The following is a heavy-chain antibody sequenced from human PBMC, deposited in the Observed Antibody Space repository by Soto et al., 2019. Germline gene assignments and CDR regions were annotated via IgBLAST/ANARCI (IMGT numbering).Heavy chain of an antibody. CDR3: ARTFDYYGMDV. Sequence: ETXCLTCAVSGYSIGSGYYWAWIRQSPGKGLEWIGSIYHAGSVYYNPSLNGRVALSMDTSKNHFSLKLTSVTAADTAVYYCARTFDYYGMDVWGQGTTVTVSS. CDR2: IYHAGSV. CDR1: GYSIGSGYY. J-gene: IGHJ6*02. V-gene: IGHV4-38-2*01.